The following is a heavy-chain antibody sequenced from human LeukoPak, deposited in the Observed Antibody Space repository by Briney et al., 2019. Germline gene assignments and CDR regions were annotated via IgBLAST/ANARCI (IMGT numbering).Heavy chain of an antibody. J-gene: IGHJ5*02. Sequence: PSETLSLTCTVSGGSFSSSSYFWCWIRQPPGKGLEWIGSISYSGITYYNPSLKSRVTISVDTSKNQFSLKLSSVTAADTAVYYCARLLYYYDGSGYYRSGCFDPWGQGTLVTVSS. CDR2: ISYSGIT. D-gene: IGHD3-22*01. CDR3: ARLLYYYDGSGYYRSGCFDP. V-gene: IGHV4-39*01. CDR1: GGSFSSSSYF.